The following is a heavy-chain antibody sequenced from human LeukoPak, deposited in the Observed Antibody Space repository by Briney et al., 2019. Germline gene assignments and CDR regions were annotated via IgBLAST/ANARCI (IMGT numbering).Heavy chain of an antibody. J-gene: IGHJ4*02. V-gene: IGHV3-33*01. CDR2: IWYDGSNK. CDR1: GFTFSNHG. Sequence: PGGSLRLSCAASGFTFSNHGMHWVRQAPGKGLEWVAVIWYDGSNKYYVDSVKGRFTLSRDNSKSTLYLQMNSLRAEDTAVYYCARDRSVDYFDYWGQGTLVTVSS. D-gene: IGHD3-3*01. CDR3: ARDRSVDYFDY.